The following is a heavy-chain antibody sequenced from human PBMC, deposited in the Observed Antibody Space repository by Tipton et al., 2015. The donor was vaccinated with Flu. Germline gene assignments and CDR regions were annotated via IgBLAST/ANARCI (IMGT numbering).Heavy chain of an antibody. CDR3: ARGSGSGTFVIFDF. CDR1: GGSISSYY. J-gene: IGHJ4*02. V-gene: IGHV4-59*01. Sequence: GLVKPSETLSLTCTVSGGSISSYYWSWIRQSPGKGLEWIGYISYSGSTNYNPSLKSRVTISVDTSKNQFSLKLSSVTAADTAVYYCARGSGSGTFVIFDFWGQGTLVTVSS. CDR2: ISYSGST. D-gene: IGHD3-10*01.